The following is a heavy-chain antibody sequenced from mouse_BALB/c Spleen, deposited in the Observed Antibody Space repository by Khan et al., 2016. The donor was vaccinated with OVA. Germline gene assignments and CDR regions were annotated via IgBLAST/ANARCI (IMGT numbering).Heavy chain of an antibody. CDR3: ARSYFYGYYLDQ. V-gene: IGHV5-17*02. J-gene: IGHJ2*01. Sequence: EVELVESGGGLVQPGGSRKLSCVASGFTFSSFGMHWVRQAPEKGLEWVAYISGDSSTIYYTDTVKGRFTIYRDNPENTLFLQMTSLRSEDMSMYYCARSYFYGYYLDQWGQGTTLTVSS. CDR1: GFTFSSFG. D-gene: IGHD1-1*01. CDR2: ISGDSSTI.